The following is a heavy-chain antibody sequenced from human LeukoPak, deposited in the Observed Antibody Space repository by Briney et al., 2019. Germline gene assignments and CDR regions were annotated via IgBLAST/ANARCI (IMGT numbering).Heavy chain of an antibody. Sequence: ASVKVSCKASGYTFTSYGISWVRQAPGQGLEWMGWISAYNGNTNYAQKLQGRVTMTTDTSTSTAYMELRSLRSDDTAVYYCAGSRGSYYIGAFDIWGQGTMVTVSS. D-gene: IGHD1-26*01. J-gene: IGHJ3*02. CDR3: AGSRGSYYIGAFDI. CDR2: ISAYNGNT. CDR1: GYTFTSYG. V-gene: IGHV1-18*01.